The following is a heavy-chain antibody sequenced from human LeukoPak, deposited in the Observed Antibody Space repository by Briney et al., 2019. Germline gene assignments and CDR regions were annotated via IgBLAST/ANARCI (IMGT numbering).Heavy chain of an antibody. CDR2: TYYRSKWYN. CDR3: AREVGVGRDGYHITPFDY. D-gene: IGHD5-24*01. Sequence: SQTLSLTCAISGDSVSSNSAAWNWIRQSPSRGLEWLGRTYYRSKWYNDYAVSVKSRITINPDTSKNQFSLQLNSVTPEDTAVYYCAREVGVGRDGYHITPFDYWGQGTLVTVSS. V-gene: IGHV6-1*01. CDR1: GDSVSSNSAA. J-gene: IGHJ4*02.